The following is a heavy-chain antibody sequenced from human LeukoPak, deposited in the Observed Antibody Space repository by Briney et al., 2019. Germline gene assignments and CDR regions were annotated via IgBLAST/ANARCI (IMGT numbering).Heavy chain of an antibody. CDR3: VKDNPLDY. J-gene: IGHJ4*02. V-gene: IGHV3-7*01. Sequence: GGSLRLSCAASGFTFSSYWMSWVRQAPGKGLEWVANIKQDGSEKYYVDSVKGRFTISRDNSKNTLYLHINSLRAEDTAVYYCVKDNPLDYWGQGTLVIVSS. CDR2: IKQDGSEK. CDR1: GFTFSSYW. D-gene: IGHD1-14*01.